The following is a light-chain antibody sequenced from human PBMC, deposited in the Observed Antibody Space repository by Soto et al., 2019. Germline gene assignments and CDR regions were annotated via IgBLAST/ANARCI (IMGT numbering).Light chain of an antibody. V-gene: IGLV2-8*01. Sequence: QSALTQPPSASGSPGQSVTISCTGTSSDVGGYNYVSWFQQHPGKAPKLMIYDVGKRPSGVPDRFSGSKSGNTASLTVSGLQAEDEADYYCSSYAGSTNVVFGGGTKLTVL. CDR2: DVG. CDR1: SSDVGGYNY. J-gene: IGLJ2*01. CDR3: SSYAGSTNVV.